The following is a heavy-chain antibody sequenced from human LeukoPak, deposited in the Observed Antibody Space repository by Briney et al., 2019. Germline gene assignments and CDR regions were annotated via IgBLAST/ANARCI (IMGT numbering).Heavy chain of an antibody. CDR1: GGSFSGYY. Sequence: PSETLSLTCAVYGGSFSGYYWSWIRQPPGKGLEWIGEINHSGSTNYNPSLKSRVTISVDTSKNQFSLKLSSVTAADTAVYYCARGNAITIFGVVNIRGYFDYWGQGTLVTVSS. CDR3: ARGNAITIFGVVNIRGYFDY. D-gene: IGHD3-3*01. J-gene: IGHJ4*02. V-gene: IGHV4-34*01. CDR2: INHSGST.